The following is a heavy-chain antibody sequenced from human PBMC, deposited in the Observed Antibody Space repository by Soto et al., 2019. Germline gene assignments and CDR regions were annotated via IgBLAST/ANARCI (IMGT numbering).Heavy chain of an antibody. J-gene: IGHJ4*02. V-gene: IGHV3-30-3*01. CDR3: ARDDYYDSSGYPDY. Sequence: GSLRLSCAASGFTFSSYAMHWVRQAPGKGLEWVAVISYDGSNKYYADSVKGRFTISRDNSKNTLYLQMNSLRAEDTAVYYCARDDYYDSSGYPDYWGQGTLVTVSS. CDR1: GFTFSSYA. CDR2: ISYDGSNK. D-gene: IGHD3-22*01.